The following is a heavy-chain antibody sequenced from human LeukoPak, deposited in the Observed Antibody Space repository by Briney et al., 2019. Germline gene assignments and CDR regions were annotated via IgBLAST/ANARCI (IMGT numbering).Heavy chain of an antibody. CDR1: GFTFSSYS. CDR3: AKDLHYDSSGVDAFDI. Sequence: GGSLRLSCAASGFTFSSYSMNWVRQAPGKGLEWVSSISSSSSYIYSADSVKGRFTISRDNAKNSLYLQMNSLRAEDTAVYYCAKDLHYDSSGVDAFDIWGQGTMVTVSS. J-gene: IGHJ3*02. V-gene: IGHV3-21*04. D-gene: IGHD3-22*01. CDR2: ISSSSSYI.